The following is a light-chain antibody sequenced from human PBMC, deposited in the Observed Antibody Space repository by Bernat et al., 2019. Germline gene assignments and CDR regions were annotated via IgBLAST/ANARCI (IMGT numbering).Light chain of an antibody. CDR2: RNN. CDR3: SAWDASLSAWV. J-gene: IGLJ3*02. CDR1: IDNVGYQG. V-gene: IGLV10-54*01. Sequence: QAGLTQPPSMSKGLRQTATLTCTGNIDNVGYQGAAWLQQHQGHPPKLLSYRNNLRPSGISGRFSAARSGNTASLTITGLQPEDEADYYCSAWDASLSAWVFGGGTKLTVL.